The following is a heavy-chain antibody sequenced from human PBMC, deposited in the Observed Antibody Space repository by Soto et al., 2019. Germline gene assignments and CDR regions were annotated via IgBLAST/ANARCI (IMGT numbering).Heavy chain of an antibody. D-gene: IGHD3-16*02. Sequence: SETLSLTCTVSGGSISSYYWSWIRQPPGKGLEWIGYIYYSGSTNYNPSLKSRVTISVDTSKNQFSLKLSSVTAADTAVYYCARYLAPQHYDYIWGSYRHRKYYYYMDVWGKGTTVTVSS. J-gene: IGHJ6*03. CDR2: IYYSGST. CDR1: GGSISSYY. V-gene: IGHV4-59*01. CDR3: ARYLAPQHYDYIWGSYRHRKYYYYMDV.